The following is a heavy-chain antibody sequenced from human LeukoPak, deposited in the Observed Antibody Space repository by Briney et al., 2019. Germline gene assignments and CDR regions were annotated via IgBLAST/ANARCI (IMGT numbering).Heavy chain of an antibody. Sequence: PGGSLRLSCAASGFTFSNYWMSWVRQAPGKGLEWVANIKEDGSEKKYVDSVKGRFTISRDNAKNSLYLQMNSLGAEDTAVYYCARVEGQYCSGGSCYSCYWGQGTLVTVSS. V-gene: IGHV3-7*01. D-gene: IGHD2-15*01. CDR2: IKEDGSEK. CDR3: ARVEGQYCSGGSCYSCY. J-gene: IGHJ4*02. CDR1: GFTFSNYW.